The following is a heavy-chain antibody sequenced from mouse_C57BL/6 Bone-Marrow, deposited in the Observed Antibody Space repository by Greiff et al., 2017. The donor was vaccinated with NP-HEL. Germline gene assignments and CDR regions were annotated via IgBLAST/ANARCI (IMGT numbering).Heavy chain of an antibody. CDR2: IYPRDGST. Sequence: QVQLQQSDAELVKPGASVKISCKASGYTFTDYTIHWMKQRPEQGLEWIGYIYPRDGSTKYNEKFKGKATLTADKSSSTAYMQLYSLPSEDSAVYFCAKSGIYEGYGFAYWGQGTLVTVSA. V-gene: IGHV1-78*01. D-gene: IGHD2-3*01. CDR1: GYTFTDYT. CDR3: AKSGIYEGYGFAY. J-gene: IGHJ3*01.